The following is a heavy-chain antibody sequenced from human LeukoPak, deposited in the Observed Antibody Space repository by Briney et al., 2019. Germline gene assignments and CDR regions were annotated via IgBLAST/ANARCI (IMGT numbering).Heavy chain of an antibody. V-gene: IGHV4-4*07. CDR3: ARQSSSWYGPGVAFDI. CDR2: IYTSGST. J-gene: IGHJ3*02. D-gene: IGHD6-13*01. CDR1: GGSISRYY. Sequence: SQTLSLTCTVSGGSISRYYWSWIRQPAGKGLEWIGRIYTSGSTNYNPSLKSRVTMSVDTSKNQFSLKLSSVTAADTAVYYCARQSSSWYGPGVAFDIWGQGTMVTVSS.